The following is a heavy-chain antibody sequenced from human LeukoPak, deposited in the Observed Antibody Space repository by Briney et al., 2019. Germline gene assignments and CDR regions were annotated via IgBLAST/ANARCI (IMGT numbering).Heavy chain of an antibody. V-gene: IGHV1-69*05. Sequence: SVKVSCKASGGTFSSYAISWVRQAPGQGLEWMGGIIPIFGTANYAQKFQGRVTITTDESTCTAYMELSSLRSEDTAVYYCARSEDCSSTSCSGWRRVYYMDVWGKGTTVTVSS. D-gene: IGHD2-2*01. J-gene: IGHJ6*03. CDR2: IIPIFGTA. CDR1: GGTFSSYA. CDR3: ARSEDCSSTSCSGWRRVYYMDV.